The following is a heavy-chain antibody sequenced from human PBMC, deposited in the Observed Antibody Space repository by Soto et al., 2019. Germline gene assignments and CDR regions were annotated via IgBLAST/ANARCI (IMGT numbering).Heavy chain of an antibody. J-gene: IGHJ3*01. V-gene: IGHV3-53*01. D-gene: IGHD3-22*01. CDR2: IYSGGST. CDR3: ATRPLLPGAP. Sequence: EVQLVESGGGLIQPGGSLRLSCAASGFTFSSNDMNWVRQAPGKGLEWVSLIYSGGSTYYADSVKGRFTISRDNSKNTLYLQMSSVRAEDTAVYYCATRPLLPGAPWGQGTVVTVSS. CDR1: GFTFSSND.